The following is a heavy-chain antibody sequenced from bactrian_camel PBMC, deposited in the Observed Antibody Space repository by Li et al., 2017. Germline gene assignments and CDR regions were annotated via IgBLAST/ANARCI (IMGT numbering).Heavy chain of an antibody. CDR1: GYSSIANC. CDR2: INTDYCKT. V-gene: IGHV3S54*01. J-gene: IGHJ4*01. D-gene: IGHD1*01. Sequence: HVQLVESGGGLVQPGGSLRLSCAASGYSSIANCMGWYRQGIGEEREGVAGINTDYCKTYYADFVKGRFTISQDNAKKTVYLQMNNLKPEDTAMYYCVADFGAERVEDVHFFAYRGEGTQVTVS.